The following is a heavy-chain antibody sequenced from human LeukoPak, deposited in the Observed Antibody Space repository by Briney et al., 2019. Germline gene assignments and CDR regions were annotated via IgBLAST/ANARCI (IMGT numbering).Heavy chain of an antibody. CDR2: INQDGSEK. CDR1: GLIFRSYW. CDR3: ARERDGRFFDY. D-gene: IGHD5-24*01. J-gene: IGHJ4*02. V-gene: IGHV3-7*01. Sequence: GGSLRLSCAVSGLIFRSYWMSWVRRAPGKGLEWVANINQDGSEKYFVDSVKGRFTISRDNAKNSLHLQMNTLRAEDTAVYYCARERDGRFFDYWGQGTLVTVSS.